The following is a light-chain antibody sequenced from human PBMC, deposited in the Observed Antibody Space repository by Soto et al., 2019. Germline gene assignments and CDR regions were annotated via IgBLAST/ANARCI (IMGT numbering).Light chain of an antibody. Sequence: EIVLTQSPATLSSSPGERATLSCRASQSVSSYLAWYQQKPGQAPRLLIYDASNMATGIPARFSGSGSGTEFALTISSLEPEDFAVYYCQQRSSWPWTFGQGTKVEIK. CDR1: QSVSSY. V-gene: IGKV3-11*01. CDR2: DAS. CDR3: QQRSSWPWT. J-gene: IGKJ1*01.